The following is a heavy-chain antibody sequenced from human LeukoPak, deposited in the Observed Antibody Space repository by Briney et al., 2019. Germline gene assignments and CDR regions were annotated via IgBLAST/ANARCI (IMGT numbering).Heavy chain of an antibody. D-gene: IGHD7-27*01. Sequence: SETLSPTCTVSGGSISSYYWSWIRQPPGKGLEWIGYIYYSGSTNYNPSPKSRVTISVDTSKNQFSLKLSSVTAADTAVYYCARGNILTGDTYYYGMDVWGQGTTVTVSS. V-gene: IGHV4-59*12. CDR3: ARGNILTGDTYYYGMDV. CDR2: IYYSGST. J-gene: IGHJ6*02. CDR1: GGSISSYY.